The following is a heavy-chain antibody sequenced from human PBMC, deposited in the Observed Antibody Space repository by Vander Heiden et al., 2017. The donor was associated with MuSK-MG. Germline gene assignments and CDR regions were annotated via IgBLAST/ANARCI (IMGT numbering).Heavy chain of an antibody. CDR1: GFTFSSYA. J-gene: IGHJ6*03. CDR2: ISGSGGRT. D-gene: IGHD2-2*01. Sequence: EVQLLESGGGLVQPGGSLRLSCAASGFTFSSYAMSWVRQAPGKGLEWVSGISGSGGRTYNADSVKGRFTISRDNSKKTLYLQMNSLRAEDTAVYYCAKGLIVIDGGDYYMDVWGKGTTVTVSS. V-gene: IGHV3-23*01. CDR3: AKGLIVIDGGDYYMDV.